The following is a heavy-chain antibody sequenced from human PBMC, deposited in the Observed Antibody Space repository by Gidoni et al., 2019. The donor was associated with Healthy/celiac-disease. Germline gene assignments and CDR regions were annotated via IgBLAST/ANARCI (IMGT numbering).Heavy chain of an antibody. CDR2: IYPGDSDT. CDR3: ARRYDSSGYYEGHFDY. CDR1: GYSFTSYW. V-gene: IGHV5-51*01. Sequence: EVQLVQSGAEVKKPGESLKISCKGSGYSFTSYWIGWVRQMPGKGLEWMGIIYPGDSDTRYSPSFQGQVTISADKSISTAYLQWSSLKASDTAMYYCARRYDSSGYYEGHFDYWGQGTLVTVSS. J-gene: IGHJ4*02. D-gene: IGHD3-22*01.